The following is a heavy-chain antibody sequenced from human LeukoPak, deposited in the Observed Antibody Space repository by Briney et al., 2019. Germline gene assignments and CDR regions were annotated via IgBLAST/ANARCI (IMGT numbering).Heavy chain of an antibody. Sequence: SETLSLTCTVSGGSISSSSYYWGWIRQPPGKGLEWIGSIYYSGSTYYNPSLKSRVTISVATSKNQFSLKLRSVTAADTAVYYCAKDAGNHFDYWGQGTLVTVSS. CDR2: IYYSGST. D-gene: IGHD1-14*01. J-gene: IGHJ4*02. V-gene: IGHV4-39*02. CDR3: AKDAGNHFDY. CDR1: GGSISSSSYY.